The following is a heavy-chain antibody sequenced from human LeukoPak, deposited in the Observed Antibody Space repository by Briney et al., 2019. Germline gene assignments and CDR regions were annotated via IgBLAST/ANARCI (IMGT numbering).Heavy chain of an antibody. J-gene: IGHJ4*02. CDR1: GGSISSYY. CDR2: IYYSGST. D-gene: IGHD2-8*01. Sequence: PSETLSLTCTVSGGSISSYYWSWIRQPPGKGLEWIGYIYYSGSTNYNPSLKSRVTISVDTSKNQFSLKLSSVTAADTAVYYCARGTFDYWGQGTLVTVSP. CDR3: ARGTFDY. V-gene: IGHV4-59*01.